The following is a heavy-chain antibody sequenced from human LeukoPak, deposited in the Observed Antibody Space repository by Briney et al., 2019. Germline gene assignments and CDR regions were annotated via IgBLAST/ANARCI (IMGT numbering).Heavy chain of an antibody. J-gene: IGHJ4*02. CDR3: ARGRASDSSGYNVDY. V-gene: IGHV4-59*08. CDR2: IYSSGST. Sequence: SETLSLTCIVPGGSISSYYWSWIRQPPGKGLEWIGYIYSSGSTDYNPSLKSRATISLDTPNHQFSLKLTSVTAADTAVYYCARGRASDSSGYNVDYWGQGTLVTVSS. D-gene: IGHD3-22*01. CDR1: GGSISSYY.